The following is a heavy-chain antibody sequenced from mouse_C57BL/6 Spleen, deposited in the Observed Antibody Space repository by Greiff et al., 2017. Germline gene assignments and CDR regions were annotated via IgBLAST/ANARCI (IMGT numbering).Heavy chain of an antibody. CDR3: ATQPYWFAY. V-gene: IGHV2-9-1*01. J-gene: IGHJ3*01. CDR2: IGTGVGT. Sequence: QVQLQQSGPGLVAPSQSLSITCTVSGFSLTSYAISWVRQPPGKGLEWLGVIGTGVGTNYNSALKSRLSISKDNSKSQFFLQMNSLQTDDTARYYCATQPYWFAYWGQGTLVTVSA. CDR1: GFSLTSYA.